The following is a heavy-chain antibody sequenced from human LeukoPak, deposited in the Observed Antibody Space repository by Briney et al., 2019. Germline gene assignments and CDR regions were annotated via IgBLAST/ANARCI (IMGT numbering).Heavy chain of an antibody. D-gene: IGHD1-1*01. V-gene: IGHV4-59*01. J-gene: IGHJ5*02. Sequence: SETLSLTCTVSGGSISSCYWSWIRQPPGKGLEWIGYIYYSGSTNYNPSLKSRVTISVDASKNQFSLKLSSVTAADTAVYYCASSGNYNWFDPWGQGTLVTVSS. CDR1: GGSISSCY. CDR3: ASSGNYNWFDP. CDR2: IYYSGST.